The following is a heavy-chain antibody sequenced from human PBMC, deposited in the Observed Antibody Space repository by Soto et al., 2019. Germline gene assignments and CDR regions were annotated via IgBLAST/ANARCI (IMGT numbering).Heavy chain of an antibody. CDR3: VRPRPSGENYGMDV. CDR1: GLTVSHNY. Sequence: DVQLLESGGGLVQPGGSLRLSCVASGLTVSHNYMAWVRQAPEMGLEWVSILYTEGTTYYADSVKGRFTISRDSSKNTLFLQMDSLRAEDTAVYYCVRPRPSGENYGMDVWGQGTTVTVSS. CDR2: LYTEGTT. V-gene: IGHV3-53*01. J-gene: IGHJ6*02. D-gene: IGHD3-16*01.